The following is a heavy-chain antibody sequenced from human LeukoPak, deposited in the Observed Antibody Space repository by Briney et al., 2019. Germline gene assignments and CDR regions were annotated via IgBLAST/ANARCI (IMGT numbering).Heavy chain of an antibody. Sequence: PGRSLRLSCAASGFTFSSYGMHWVRQAPGKGLEWVAVISYDGSNKHYADSVKGRFTISRDNSKNTLYLQMNSLRAEDTAVYYCAKDRQTTKYYFDYWGQGTLVTVSS. V-gene: IGHV3-30*18. J-gene: IGHJ4*02. D-gene: IGHD4-17*01. CDR3: AKDRQTTKYYFDY. CDR1: GFTFSSYG. CDR2: ISYDGSNK.